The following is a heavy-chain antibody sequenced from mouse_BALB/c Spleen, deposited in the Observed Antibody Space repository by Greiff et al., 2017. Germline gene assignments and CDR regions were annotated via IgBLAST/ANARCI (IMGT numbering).Heavy chain of an antibody. CDR2: ISSGSSTI. D-gene: IGHD2-4*01. J-gene: IGHJ1*01. Sequence: DVKLVESGGGLVQPGGSRKLSCAASGFSFSSFGMHWVRQAPEKGLEWVAYISSGSSTIYYADTVKGRFTISRDNPKNTLFLQMTSLRSEDTAMYYCARSGDYGWYFDVWGAGTTVTVSS. CDR1: GFSFSSFG. CDR3: ARSGDYGWYFDV. V-gene: IGHV5-17*02.